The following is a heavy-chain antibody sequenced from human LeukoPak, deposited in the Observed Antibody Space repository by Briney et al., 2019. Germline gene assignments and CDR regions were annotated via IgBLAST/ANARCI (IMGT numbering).Heavy chain of an antibody. V-gene: IGHV4-34*01. CDR2: INHSGST. CDR1: GGSISGYY. J-gene: IGHJ6*03. D-gene: IGHD5-12*01. Sequence: SETLSLTCTVSGGSISGYYWSWIRQPPGKGLEWIGEINHSGSTNYNPSLKSRVTISVDTSKNQFSLKLSSVTAADTAVYYCARGKVGKWLRFSYYYYYMDVWGKGTTVTVSS. CDR3: ARGKVGKWLRFSYYYYYMDV.